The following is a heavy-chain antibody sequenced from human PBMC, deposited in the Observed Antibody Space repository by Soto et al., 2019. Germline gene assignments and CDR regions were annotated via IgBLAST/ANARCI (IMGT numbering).Heavy chain of an antibody. CDR3: ADDHNGWQLGY. J-gene: IGHJ4*02. D-gene: IGHD2-8*01. CDR1: GGSIRSVGSY. CDR2: IFYDGST. Sequence: QVQLQESGPGLMKPSQTLSLTCSVSGGSIRSVGSYMSWIWQHPGKSLEWIGYIFYDGSTYYNPSLMSGVSITLDIPNDRDALTLTSVTAADTAVYYCADDHNGWQLGYGGQGTLVTVSS. V-gene: IGHV4-31*03.